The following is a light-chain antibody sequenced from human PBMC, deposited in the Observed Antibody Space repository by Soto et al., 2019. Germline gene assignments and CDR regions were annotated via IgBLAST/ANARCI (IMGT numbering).Light chain of an antibody. CDR2: DAS. Sequence: DIQMTQSPSTLSASVGDRVTITCRASQSISSWLAWYQQKPGKAPKLLIYDASSLESGVPSRFSGSGSGTELTLTISSLQPDDFATYYCQQYNSYSTWTFGKGTKVDIX. CDR1: QSISSW. J-gene: IGKJ1*01. V-gene: IGKV1-5*01. CDR3: QQYNSYSTWT.